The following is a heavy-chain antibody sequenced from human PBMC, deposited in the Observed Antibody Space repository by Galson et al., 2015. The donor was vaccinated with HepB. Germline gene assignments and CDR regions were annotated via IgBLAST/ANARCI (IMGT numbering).Heavy chain of an antibody. CDR1: GFTFSSYA. J-gene: IGHJ3*02. CDR3: VKGWEWPKNAFDI. D-gene: IGHD3-3*01. CDR2: ISYDGSNK. V-gene: IGHV3-30*14. Sequence: SLRLSCAASGFTFSSYAMHWVRQAPGKGLEWVAVISYDGSNKYYADSVKGRFTISRDNSKNTLYLQMSSLRAEDTAVYYCVKGWEWPKNAFDIWGQGTMVTVSS.